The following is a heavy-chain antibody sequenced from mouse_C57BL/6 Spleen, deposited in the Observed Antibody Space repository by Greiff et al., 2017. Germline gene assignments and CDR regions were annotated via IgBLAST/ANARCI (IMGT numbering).Heavy chain of an antibody. CDR3: ARVFDYYGSSPFAY. CDR2: IHPNSGST. V-gene: IGHV1-64*01. D-gene: IGHD1-1*01. Sequence: QVQLQQPGAELVKPGASVKLSCKASGYTFTSYWMHWVKQRPGQGLEWIGMIHPNSGSTNYNEKFKSKATLTVDKSSSTAYMQLSSLTSEDSAVYYGARVFDYYGSSPFAYGGQGTLVTVSA. J-gene: IGHJ3*01. CDR1: GYTFTSYW.